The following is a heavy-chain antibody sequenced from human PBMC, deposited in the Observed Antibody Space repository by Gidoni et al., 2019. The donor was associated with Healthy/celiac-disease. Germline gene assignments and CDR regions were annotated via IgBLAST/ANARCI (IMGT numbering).Heavy chain of an antibody. J-gene: IGHJ6*02. CDR2: INPNSGGT. V-gene: IGHV1-2*02. D-gene: IGHD6-19*01. CDR1: GYTFTGYY. Sequence: QVQLVQSGAEVKKPGASVKVSCKASGYTFTGYYMHWVRQAPGQGLEWMGWINPNSGGTNYAQKFQGRVTMTRDTSISTAYMELSRLRSDDTAVYYCARRESGWPDYYGMDVWGQGTTVTVSS. CDR3: ARRESGWPDYYGMDV.